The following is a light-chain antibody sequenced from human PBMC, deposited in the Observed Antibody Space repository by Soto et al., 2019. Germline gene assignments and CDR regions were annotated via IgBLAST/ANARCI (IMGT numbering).Light chain of an antibody. J-gene: IGLJ3*02. V-gene: IGLV2-14*03. CDR2: DVS. CDR3: SSYTSSSTLV. CDR1: SSDVGGYNY. Sequence: HSALTQPASVSGSPGQSITISCTGTSSDVGGYNYVSWYQHHPGKAPQLMIYDVSNRPSGVSNRFSGSKSGNTASLTISGLQAEDEADYYCSSYTSSSTLVFGGGTKLTVL.